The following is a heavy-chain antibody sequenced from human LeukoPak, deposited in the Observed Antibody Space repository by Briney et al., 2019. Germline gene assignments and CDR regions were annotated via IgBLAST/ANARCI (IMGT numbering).Heavy chain of an antibody. V-gene: IGHV1-8*01. Sequence: ASVKVSCKASGYSFTSYDINWMRQAPGGGLEWMGWMNPISGDTGYAQKFQGRVTMTRNTSISTAYMELSSLRSEDTAVYYCARSSGSYFYWGQGTLVTVSS. J-gene: IGHJ4*02. CDR3: ARSSGSYFY. CDR2: MNPISGDT. CDR1: GYSFTSYD. D-gene: IGHD1-26*01.